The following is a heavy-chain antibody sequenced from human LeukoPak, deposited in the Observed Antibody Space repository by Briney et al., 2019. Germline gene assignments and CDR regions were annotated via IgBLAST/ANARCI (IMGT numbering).Heavy chain of an antibody. D-gene: IGHD6-13*01. CDR1: GFIFSNYG. Sequence: GGSLRLSCAASGFIFSNYGMHCVRQAPGKRLEWVAVIWNDGSETFHADSVKGRFRIARDNSKNTLYLQMNSLRAEDTAVYFCARDMGRAWYGPPDYWGQGTLVTVSS. CDR2: IWNDGSET. V-gene: IGHV3-33*01. CDR3: ARDMGRAWYGPPDY. J-gene: IGHJ4*02.